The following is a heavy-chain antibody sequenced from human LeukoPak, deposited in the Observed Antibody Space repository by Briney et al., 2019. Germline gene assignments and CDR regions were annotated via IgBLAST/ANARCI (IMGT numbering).Heavy chain of an antibody. J-gene: IGHJ4*02. CDR3: ARDREKYDSSGYYLC. Sequence: SETLSLTCAVYGGSFSGYYWSWIRQPPGKGLEWIGEINHSGSTNYNPSLKSRVTISVDTSKNQFSLKLSSVTAADTAVYYCARDREKYDSSGYYLCWGQGTLVTVSS. V-gene: IGHV4-34*01. CDR2: INHSGST. D-gene: IGHD3-22*01. CDR1: GGSFSGYY.